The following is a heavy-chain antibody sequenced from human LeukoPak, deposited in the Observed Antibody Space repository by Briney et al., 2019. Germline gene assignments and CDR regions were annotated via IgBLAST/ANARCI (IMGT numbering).Heavy chain of an antibody. Sequence: VASVKVSCKASGYTFTSYGISWVRQAPGQGLEWMGWISAYNGNTNYAQKHQGRVTMTTDTSTSTAYMELRSLRSDDTAVYYCARDARLVRRPILLWFGELAFDPWGQGTLVTVSS. CDR2: ISAYNGNT. D-gene: IGHD3-10*01. J-gene: IGHJ5*02. CDR3: ARDARLVRRPILLWFGELAFDP. V-gene: IGHV1-18*01. CDR1: GYTFTSYG.